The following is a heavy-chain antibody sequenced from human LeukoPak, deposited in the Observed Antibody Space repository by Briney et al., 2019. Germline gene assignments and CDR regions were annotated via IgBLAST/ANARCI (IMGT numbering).Heavy chain of an antibody. D-gene: IGHD3-10*01. V-gene: IGHV3-73*01. J-gene: IGHJ4*02. CDR3: TGNYYDSWSYADFDY. Sequence: GGSLRLSCAASGFTFSGSALRWVRQASGKGLEWVGRIRSTANGYATAYGASVTGSITISKDDSKNTAYLQMDSLKTEDTAVYYCTGNYYDSWSYADFDYWGQGTLVTVSS. CDR1: GFTFSGSA. CDR2: IRSTANGYAT.